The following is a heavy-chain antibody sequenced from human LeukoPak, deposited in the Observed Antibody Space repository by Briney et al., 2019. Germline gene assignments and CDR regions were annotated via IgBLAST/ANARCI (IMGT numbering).Heavy chain of an antibody. CDR2: IYYSGST. J-gene: IGHJ4*02. D-gene: IGHD2-15*01. Sequence: SETLSLTCTVSGGSISSGGYYWSWIRQHPGKGLEWIGYIYYSGSTYYNPSLKSRVTISVDTSKNQFSLKLSSVTAADTAVYYCARGSSSLGSGIDYWGQGTLVTVSS. V-gene: IGHV4-31*03. CDR1: GGSISSGGYY. CDR3: ARGSSSLGSGIDY.